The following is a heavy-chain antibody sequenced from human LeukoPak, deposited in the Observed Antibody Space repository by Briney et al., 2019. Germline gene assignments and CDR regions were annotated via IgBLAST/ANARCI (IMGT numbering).Heavy chain of an antibody. CDR2: VYYSGTT. CDR1: GGSISLSYYY. V-gene: IGHV4-39*07. Sequence: PSETLSLTCSVSGGSISLSYYYWGWIRQPPGKALEWIGSVYYSGTTSYNPSLKSRVTISVDMSKNQFSLKLSSVTAAGTAVYYCARRGRSGSYLNYWGQGTLVAVSS. D-gene: IGHD1-26*01. J-gene: IGHJ4*02. CDR3: ARRGRSGSYLNY.